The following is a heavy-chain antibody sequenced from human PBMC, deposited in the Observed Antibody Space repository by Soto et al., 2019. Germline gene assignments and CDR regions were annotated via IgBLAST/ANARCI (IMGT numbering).Heavy chain of an antibody. Sequence: CKVSGYTLTELSLHWLRQAPGKGLEWMGGFDPEDGETIYAQKFQGRVTMTEDTSTDTAYMELSSLRSEDTAVYYCATDPPRFGTPGWFDPWGQGTLVTVSS. D-gene: IGHD3-10*01. V-gene: IGHV1-24*01. CDR3: ATDPPRFGTPGWFDP. CDR1: GYTLTELS. CDR2: FDPEDGET. J-gene: IGHJ5*02.